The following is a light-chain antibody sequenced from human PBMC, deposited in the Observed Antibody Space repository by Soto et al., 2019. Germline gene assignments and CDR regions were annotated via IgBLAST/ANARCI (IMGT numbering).Light chain of an antibody. V-gene: IGKV3-15*01. CDR2: GAS. J-gene: IGKJ3*01. CDR3: QQYNNWPFT. CDR1: QTVSSY. Sequence: IVLTQSPATLSLWPGETAILSCRASQTVSSYLSWYQHKPGQAPRLLIYGASTRATGIPARFSGSGSGTEFTLTISSLQSEDFAVYYCQQYNNWPFTFGPGTKVDIK.